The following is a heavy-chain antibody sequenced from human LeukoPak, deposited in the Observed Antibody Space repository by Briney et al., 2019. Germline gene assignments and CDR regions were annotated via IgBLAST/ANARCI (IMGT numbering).Heavy chain of an antibody. CDR1: GFTFSSYS. CDR3: TTFRYYYDSSGSDY. J-gene: IGHJ4*02. V-gene: IGHV3-15*01. CDR2: IKSKTDGGTT. D-gene: IGHD3-22*01. Sequence: NPGGSLRLSCAASGFTFSSYSMNWVRQAPGKGLEWVGRIKSKTDGGTTDYAAPVKGRFTISRDDSKNTLYLQMNSLKTEDTAVYYCTTFRYYYDSSGSDYWGQGTLVTVSS.